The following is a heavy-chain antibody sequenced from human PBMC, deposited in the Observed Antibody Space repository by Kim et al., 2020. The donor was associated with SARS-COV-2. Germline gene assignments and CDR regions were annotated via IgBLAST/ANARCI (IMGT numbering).Heavy chain of an antibody. J-gene: IGHJ4*02. V-gene: IGHV1-18*01. CDR3: ARRYYDSSGYNPLDY. Sequence: NLQGRVTMTTDTSTSTAYMELRSLRSDDTAVYYCARRYYDSSGYNPLDYWGQGTLVTVSS. D-gene: IGHD3-22*01.